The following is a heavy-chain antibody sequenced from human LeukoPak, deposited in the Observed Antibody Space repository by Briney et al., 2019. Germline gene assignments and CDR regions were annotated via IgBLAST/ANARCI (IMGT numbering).Heavy chain of an antibody. D-gene: IGHD1-1*01. CDR2: ISTSGAGT. CDR3: AKSRSGSANWALQIFDN. CDR1: GFTFSNYA. Sequence: GGSLRLSCAASGFTFSNYAMAWVRQAPGKGLEWVSVISTSGAGTKYADSVKGRFTISRDDSKSTLYLQMNSLRAEDTAVYYCAKSRSGSANWALQIFDNWGQGTLVTVSS. J-gene: IGHJ4*02. V-gene: IGHV3-23*01.